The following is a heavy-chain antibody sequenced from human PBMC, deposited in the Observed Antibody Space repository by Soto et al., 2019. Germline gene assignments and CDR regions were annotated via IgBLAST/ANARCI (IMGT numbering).Heavy chain of an antibody. CDR2: INAGNGNT. CDR3: ARTLYCSGGSCYVALDAFDI. D-gene: IGHD2-15*01. Sequence: GASVKVSCKASGYTFTSYAMHCVRQAPGQRLEWMGWINAGNGNTKYSQKFQGRVTITRDTSASTAYMELSSLRSEDTAVYYCARTLYCSGGSCYVALDAFDIWGQGTMVTVSS. J-gene: IGHJ3*02. V-gene: IGHV1-3*01. CDR1: GYTFTSYA.